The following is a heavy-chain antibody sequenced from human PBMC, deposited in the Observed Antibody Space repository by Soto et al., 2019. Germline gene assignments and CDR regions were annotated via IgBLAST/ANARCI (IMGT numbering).Heavy chain of an antibody. CDR2: IYPSDSDT. Sequence: GESLKISCKXSGYNFAGYWIAWVRQMPGKGLELMGIIYPSDSDTRYRPSFQGQVTISADKSISSAYLQWSSLRASDTAMYYCARGGVSTRTFDYWGQGTPVTVSS. V-gene: IGHV5-51*01. D-gene: IGHD3-3*01. CDR1: GYNFAGYW. J-gene: IGHJ4*02. CDR3: ARGGVSTRTFDY.